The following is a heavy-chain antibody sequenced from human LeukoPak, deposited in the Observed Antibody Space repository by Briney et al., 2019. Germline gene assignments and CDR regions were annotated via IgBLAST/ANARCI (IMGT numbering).Heavy chain of an antibody. CDR3: ARTYSGSYYLFWFDP. J-gene: IGHJ5*02. CDR2: IYYSGST. D-gene: IGHD1-26*01. CDR1: GGSISSYY. Sequence: SETLSLTCTVSGGSISSYYWSWIRQPPGKGLEWSGYIYYSGSTNYNPSLKSRVTISVDPSKNQFSLKLSSVTAADTAVYYCARTYSGSYYLFWFDPWGQGTLVTVSS. V-gene: IGHV4-59*01.